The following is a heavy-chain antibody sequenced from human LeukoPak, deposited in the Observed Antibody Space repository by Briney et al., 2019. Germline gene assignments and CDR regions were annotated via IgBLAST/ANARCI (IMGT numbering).Heavy chain of an antibody. D-gene: IGHD3-10*01. CDR2: IYHSGNT. CDR3: ARGPIAMVRGALPALYWFHP. J-gene: IGHJ5*02. V-gene: IGHV4-38-2*01. CDR1: GYSISSGYY. Sequence: SETLSLTCAVSGYSISSGYYWGWIRQPPGKGLEWIGSIYHSGNTYYNPSLKSRVTISVDTSKNQFSLQLSSVTAADTAVYYCARGPIAMVRGALPALYWFHPWGQGTLVTVSS.